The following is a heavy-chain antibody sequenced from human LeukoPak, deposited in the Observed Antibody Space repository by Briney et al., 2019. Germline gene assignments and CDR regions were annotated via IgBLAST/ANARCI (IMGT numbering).Heavy chain of an antibody. CDR2: TNPNSANT. D-gene: IGHD6-19*01. J-gene: IGHJ6*03. CDR3: ARVSKSTVAGTHYYYYYYMDV. CDR1: AYTFTTYD. Sequence: SVKASCQASAYTFTTYDTNCVRQATGHGIEWKGWTNPNSANTGHTHKFQGTVSMTTHTPISTAYMELSSLRSEDTGVYYCARVSKSTVAGTHYYYYYYMDVWGKGTTVTISS. V-gene: IGHV1-8*01.